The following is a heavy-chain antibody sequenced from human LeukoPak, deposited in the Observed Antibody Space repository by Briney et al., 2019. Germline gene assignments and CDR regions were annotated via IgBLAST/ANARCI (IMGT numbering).Heavy chain of an antibody. CDR2: IIEGGDLK. V-gene: IGHV3-7*01. CDR1: GFTFSAYW. D-gene: IGHD6-19*01. CDR3: ARVGKNGWDFDH. J-gene: IGHJ4*02. Sequence: PGGSLRLSCAASGFTFSAYWMTWVRQAPGKGLPWVANIIEGGDLKYYVDSVKGRFTISRDNTKNSLYLQMTSLRADDTAVYYCARVGKNGWDFDHWGQGTLVTVSS.